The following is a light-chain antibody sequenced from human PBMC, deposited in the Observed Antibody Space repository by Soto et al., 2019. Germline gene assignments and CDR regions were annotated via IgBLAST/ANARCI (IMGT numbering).Light chain of an antibody. Sequence: QSVLTQPASVSGAPGQSITISCTGTSSDIDDYNYVSWYQQHPGKAPKLILYEVSNRPSGVSNRFSGSKSGNTASLTISGLQAEDEGDYYFSSYTRISYTSTSTLLFGGGTQLTVL. CDR2: EVS. CDR3: SSYTRISYTSTSTLL. V-gene: IGLV2-14*01. CDR1: SSDIDDYNY. J-gene: IGLJ2*01.